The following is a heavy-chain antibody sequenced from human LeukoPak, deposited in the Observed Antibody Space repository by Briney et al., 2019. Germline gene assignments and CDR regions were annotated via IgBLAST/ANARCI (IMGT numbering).Heavy chain of an antibody. CDR2: INYSGNT. CDR1: SGSISGSDYY. CDR3: ARDYSTLGVSAAAGPTRYYYYYMDV. Sequence: PSETLSPTCTVSSGSISGSDYYWCWIRQPPGKGLEWIGSINYSGNTYYHSSLRSRVTISVDTSKNHFSLGLSSVTAADTAVYYCARDYSTLGVSAAAGPTRYYYYYMDVWGKGTTVTVSS. D-gene: IGHD6-13*01. J-gene: IGHJ6*03. V-gene: IGHV4-39*02.